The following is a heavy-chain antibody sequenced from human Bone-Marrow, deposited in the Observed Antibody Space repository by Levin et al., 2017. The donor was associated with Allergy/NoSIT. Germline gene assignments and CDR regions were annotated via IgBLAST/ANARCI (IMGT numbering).Heavy chain of an antibody. D-gene: IGHD6-19*01. Sequence: SQTLSLPCTVSGGSFRSSSYYWGWIRQPPGKGLEWIGSIYYSGSTYYNPSLKSRVTISVDTSKNQFSLKLSSVTAPDAAVYYCARYNSGWYFDYWGQGTLVTVSS. CDR3: ARYNSGWYFDY. J-gene: IGHJ4*02. CDR1: GGSFRSSSYY. V-gene: IGHV4-39*01. CDR2: IYYSGST.